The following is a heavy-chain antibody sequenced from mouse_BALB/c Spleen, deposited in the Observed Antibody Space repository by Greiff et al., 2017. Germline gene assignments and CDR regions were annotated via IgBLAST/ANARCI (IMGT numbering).Heavy chain of an antibody. D-gene: IGHD3-1*01. V-gene: IGHV1-69*02. J-gene: IGHJ2*01. Sequence: QVQLQQPGAELVKPGASVKLSCKASGYTFTSYWMHWVKQRPGQGLEWIGAIDTSDSYTSYNQKFKGKATLTVDESSSTAYMQLSSLTSEDSAVYYCARGATDYFDYWGQGTTLTVSS. CDR1: GYTFTSYW. CDR2: IDTSDSYT. CDR3: ARGATDYFDY.